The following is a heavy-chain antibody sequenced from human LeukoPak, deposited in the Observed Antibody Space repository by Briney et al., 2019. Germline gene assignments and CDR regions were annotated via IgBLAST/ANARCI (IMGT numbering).Heavy chain of an antibody. Sequence: PGGSLRLSCAASGSTVSSNYMSWVRQAPGKGLEWVSVIYSGGSTYYADSVKGRFTISRDNSKNTLYLQMNSLRAEDTAVYYCARARITYYYDSSGYVDYWGQGTLVTVSS. V-gene: IGHV3-66*01. CDR2: IYSGGST. CDR3: ARARITYYYDSSGYVDY. J-gene: IGHJ4*02. CDR1: GSTVSSNY. D-gene: IGHD3-22*01.